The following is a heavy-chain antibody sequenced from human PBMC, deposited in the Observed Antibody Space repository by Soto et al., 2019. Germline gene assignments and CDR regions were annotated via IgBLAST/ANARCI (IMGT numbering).Heavy chain of an antibody. V-gene: IGHV4-30-4*01. CDR3: AKGVNYGSGSYH. D-gene: IGHD3-10*01. Sequence: PSETLSLTCTVSGGSISSGDYYWSWIRQPPGKGLEWIGYIYYSGSTYYNPSLKSRVTISVDTSKNQFSLKLSSVTAEDTAVYYCAKGVNYGSGSYHWGQGTLVTVSS. J-gene: IGHJ5*02. CDR1: GGSISSGDYY. CDR2: IYYSGST.